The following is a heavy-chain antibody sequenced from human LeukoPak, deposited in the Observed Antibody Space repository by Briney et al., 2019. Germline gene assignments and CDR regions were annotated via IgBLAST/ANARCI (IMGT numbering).Heavy chain of an antibody. CDR2: IHHSGST. Sequence: PSETLSLTCAVSGGSISSGSWWGWIRQPPGKGLEWIGEIHHSGSTNYNPSLKSRVTLSVDKSKNQLSLRPTSVTAADTAVYYCARGGDYRFDYWGQGTLVTVSS. V-gene: IGHV4-4*02. D-gene: IGHD4-17*01. CDR1: GGSISSGSW. CDR3: ARGGDYRFDY. J-gene: IGHJ4*02.